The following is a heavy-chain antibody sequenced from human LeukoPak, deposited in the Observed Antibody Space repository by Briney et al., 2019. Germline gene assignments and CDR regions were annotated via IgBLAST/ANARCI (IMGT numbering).Heavy chain of an antibody. CDR2: ISAYNGNT. Sequence: ASVKVSCKASGYTFTSYGISWVRQAPGQGLEWMGWISAYNGNTNYAQKLQGRVTVTTDTSTSTAYMELRSLRSDDTAVYYCARAPSVAVAGKPNYDYWGQGTLVTVSS. V-gene: IGHV1-18*01. CDR1: GYTFTSYG. CDR3: ARAPSVAVAGKPNYDY. D-gene: IGHD6-19*01. J-gene: IGHJ4*02.